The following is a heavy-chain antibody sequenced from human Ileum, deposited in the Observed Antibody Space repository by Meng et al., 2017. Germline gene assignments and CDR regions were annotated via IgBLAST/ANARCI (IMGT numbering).Heavy chain of an antibody. J-gene: IGHJ4*02. CDR3: TTGKDY. Sequence: VQLVGSGGGFVKPAGALRLSCAASGFSFSSTWMTWVRQAPGKGLEWVGRIKITTDAGTPDYAAPVKGRFTISINDSKNTLYLQMNSLKTEDTAVYYCTTGKDYWGQGTLVTVSS. V-gene: IGHV3-15*01. CDR1: GFSFSSTW. CDR2: IKITTDAGTP.